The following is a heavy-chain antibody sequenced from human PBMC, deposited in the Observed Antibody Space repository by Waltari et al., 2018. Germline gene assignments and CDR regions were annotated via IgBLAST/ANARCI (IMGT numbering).Heavy chain of an antibody. CDR3: ARDLGYSGYDLGY. CDR1: GGSISSHY. J-gene: IGHJ4*02. Sequence: QVQLQESGPGLVKPSETLSLTCTVSGGSISSHYWRWIRQPPGKGLEWIGYIYYSGRTNYNPSLESRVTISVDTSKNQFSLKLSSVTAADTAVYYCARDLGYSGYDLGYWGQGTLVTVSS. D-gene: IGHD5-12*01. V-gene: IGHV4-59*11. CDR2: IYYSGRT.